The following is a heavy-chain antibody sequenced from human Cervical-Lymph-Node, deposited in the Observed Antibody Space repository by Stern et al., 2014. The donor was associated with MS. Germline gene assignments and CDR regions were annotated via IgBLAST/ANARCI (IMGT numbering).Heavy chain of an antibody. CDR3: ARWEVPTAGFDY. CDR2: INHSGST. J-gene: IGHJ4*02. Sequence: QVQLQQWGAGLLKPSETLSLTCAVYGGSFSGYYWSWIRQPPGKGLEWIGEINHSGSTNYNPSLKSRVTISVDTSKNQFSLKLSSVTAADTAVYYCARWEVPTAGFDYWGQGTLVTVSS. CDR1: GGSFSGYY. V-gene: IGHV4-34*01. D-gene: IGHD1-26*01.